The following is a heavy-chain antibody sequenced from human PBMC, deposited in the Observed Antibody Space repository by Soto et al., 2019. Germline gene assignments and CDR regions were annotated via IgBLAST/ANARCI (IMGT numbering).Heavy chain of an antibody. V-gene: IGHV3-15*01. D-gene: IGHD6-19*01. CDR3: THRIAVAPAGAFDI. Sequence: GGSLRLSCAASGFTFSNAWMSWVGQAPGKGLEWVGRIKSKTDGGTTDYAAPVKGRFTISRDDSKNTLYLQMNSLKTEDTAVYYCTHRIAVAPAGAFDIWGQGTMVTVSS. CDR1: GFTFSNAW. J-gene: IGHJ3*02. CDR2: IKSKTDGGTT.